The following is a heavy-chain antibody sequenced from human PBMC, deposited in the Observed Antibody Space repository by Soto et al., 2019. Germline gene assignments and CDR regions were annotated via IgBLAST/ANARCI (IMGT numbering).Heavy chain of an antibody. CDR2: IIPLLGMA. D-gene: IGHD1-26*01. CDR3: GRANSGSNQGFDY. CDR1: GDAFNTYT. V-gene: IGHV1-69*02. J-gene: IGHJ4*02. Sequence: QVQLVQSGTEVKKPGSSVKVSCKASGDAFNTYTISWVRQAPGQGLEWMGRIIPLLGMADYAQKFQGRVTITADTSTRTAYMDLISLRSEVTAVYYCGRANSGSNQGFDYWGQGTLVTVSS.